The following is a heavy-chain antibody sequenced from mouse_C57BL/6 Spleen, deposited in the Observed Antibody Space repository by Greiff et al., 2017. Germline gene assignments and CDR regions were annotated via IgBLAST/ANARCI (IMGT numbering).Heavy chain of an antibody. V-gene: IGHV10-1*01. Sequence: VQVVESGGGLVQPKGSLKLSCAASGFSFNTYAMNWVRQAPGKGLEWVARIRSKSNNYATYYADSVKDRFTISRDDSESMLYLQMNNLKTEDTAMYYCVRQRNYDYFDDWGQGTTLTVSS. CDR1: GFSFNTYA. D-gene: IGHD1-1*01. CDR3: VRQRNYDYFDD. J-gene: IGHJ2*01. CDR2: IRSKSNNYAT.